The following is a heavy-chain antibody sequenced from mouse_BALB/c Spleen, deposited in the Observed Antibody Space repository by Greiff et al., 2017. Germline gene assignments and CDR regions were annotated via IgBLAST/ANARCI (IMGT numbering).Heavy chain of an antibody. J-gene: IGHJ4*01. CDR3: TRGSTMITTDAMDY. CDR2: INPSNGGT. D-gene: IGHD2-4*01. Sequence: QVQLKQPGAELVKPGASVKLSCKASGYTFTSYWMHWVKLRPGQGFEWIGEINPSNGGTNYNEKFKRKATLTVDKSSSTAYMQLSSLTSEDSAVYYCTRGSTMITTDAMDYWGQGTSVTVSS. CDR1: GYTFTSYW. V-gene: IGHV1S81*02.